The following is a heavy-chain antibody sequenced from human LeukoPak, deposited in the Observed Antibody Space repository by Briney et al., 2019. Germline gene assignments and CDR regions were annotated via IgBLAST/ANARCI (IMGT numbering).Heavy chain of an antibody. CDR1: GGTFSSYA. Sequence: SVKVSCKASGGTFSSYAISWVRQAPGQGLEWMGGIIPIFGTANYAQKFQGRVTITADESTSTAYMELSSLRSEDTAVYYCATIIAAAGTGRGGVYYYYYYGMDVWGQGTTVTVSS. D-gene: IGHD6-13*01. CDR2: IIPIFGTA. J-gene: IGHJ6*02. CDR3: ATIIAAAGTGRGGVYYYYYYGMDV. V-gene: IGHV1-69*13.